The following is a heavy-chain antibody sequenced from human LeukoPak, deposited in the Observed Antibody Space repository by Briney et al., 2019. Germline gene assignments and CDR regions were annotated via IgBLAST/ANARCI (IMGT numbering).Heavy chain of an antibody. D-gene: IGHD1-26*01. CDR3: ARDFEGGATSP. Sequence: GASVKVSCKASGGTFTGYYMHWVRQAPGQGLEWMGWINPNSGDTNYAQKFQGRVTMTRDTSISTAYMELSRLRSDDTAVYYCARDFEGGATSPWGQGTLVTVSS. V-gene: IGHV1-2*02. CDR1: GGTFTGYY. CDR2: INPNSGDT. J-gene: IGHJ4*02.